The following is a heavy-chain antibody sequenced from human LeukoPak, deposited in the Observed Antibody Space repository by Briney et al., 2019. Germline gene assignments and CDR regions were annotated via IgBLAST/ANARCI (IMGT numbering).Heavy chain of an antibody. D-gene: IGHD3-22*01. J-gene: IGHJ3*02. CDR2: INPDGIST. CDR1: GFTFSSYW. CDR3: ARAFDTSGYYVAEAFDI. Sequence: GGSLRLSCAASGFTFSSYWMHWVRQAPGQAPGKGLVWVSRINPDGISTSYADSVRGRFTITRDNAKNTLYLQMNSLRAEDTAMYYCARAFDTSGYYVAEAFDIWGQGTMVTVSS. V-gene: IGHV3-74*01.